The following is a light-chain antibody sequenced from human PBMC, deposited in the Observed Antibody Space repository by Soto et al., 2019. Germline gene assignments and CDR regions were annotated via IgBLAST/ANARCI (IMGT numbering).Light chain of an antibody. J-gene: IGKJ2*01. CDR3: QQRNNWPPGYS. CDR1: QSVRNY. Sequence: PXDRATLSCRASQSVRNYLAWYQQKPGQAPRLLIYDASSRAIGIPARFSGSGSGTDFTLTISSLEPEDFAVYYCQQRNNWPPGYSFGQGTKVDIK. CDR2: DAS. V-gene: IGKV3-11*01.